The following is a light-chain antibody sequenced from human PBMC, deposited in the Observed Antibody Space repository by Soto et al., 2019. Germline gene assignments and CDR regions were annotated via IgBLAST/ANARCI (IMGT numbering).Light chain of an antibody. CDR2: GNS. V-gene: IGLV1-40*01. J-gene: IGLJ2*01. Sequence: QSVLTQPPSVSGAPGQRVTISCTGSSSNIGAGYDVHWYQQLPGTAPKLLIYGNSNRPSGVPDRFSGSKSGTSASLAITGLQAEDEADYYCQSYDSRRSRVFGGGTKVTVL. CDR1: SSNIGAGYD. CDR3: QSYDSRRSRV.